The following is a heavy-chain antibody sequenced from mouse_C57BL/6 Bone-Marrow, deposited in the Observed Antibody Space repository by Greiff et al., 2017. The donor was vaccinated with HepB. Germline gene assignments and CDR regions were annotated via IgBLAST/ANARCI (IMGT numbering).Heavy chain of an antibody. D-gene: IGHD2-4*01. CDR1: GYTFTDYY. CDR2: INPNNGGT. V-gene: IGHV1-26*01. J-gene: IGHJ1*03. Sequence: VQLQQSGPELVKPGASVKISCKASGYTFTDYYMNWVKQSHGKSLEWIGDINPNNGGTSYNQKFKGKATLTVDKSSSTAYMELRSLTSEDSAVYYCALRLRQDFDVWGTGTTVTVSS. CDR3: ALRLRQDFDV.